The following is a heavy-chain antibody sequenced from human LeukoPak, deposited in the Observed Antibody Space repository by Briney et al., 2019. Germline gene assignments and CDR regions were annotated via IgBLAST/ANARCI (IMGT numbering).Heavy chain of an antibody. CDR1: GFSFSSYA. J-gene: IGHJ4*02. D-gene: IGHD2-15*01. V-gene: IGHV3-23*01. CDR3: AQDWEDIVVVAATLGY. CDR2: ISGSGGSA. Sequence: GGSLRLSCAASGFSFSSYAMSWVRQAPGKGLQWVPAISGSGGSAYYAASVKGRFIISRDNSKNTLYLQMNSLRAEDTAVYYCAQDWEDIVVVAATLGYWGQGTLVTVSS.